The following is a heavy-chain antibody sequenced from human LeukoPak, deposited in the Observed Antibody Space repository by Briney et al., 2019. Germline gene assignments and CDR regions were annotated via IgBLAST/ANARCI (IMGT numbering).Heavy chain of an antibody. CDR2: ISSSGDSFK. CDR3: ARGTYWSPLDFDY. D-gene: IGHD3-3*01. V-gene: IGHV3-21*04. J-gene: IGHJ4*02. CDR1: GFTFSTYH. Sequence: GGSLRLSCAASGFTFSTYHMHWVRQAPGKGLEWVSIISSSGDSFKYYADSVKGRFTVSRDNAQNSLYLQMDSLRAEDTAVYYCARGTYWSPLDFDYWGQGTLVTVSS.